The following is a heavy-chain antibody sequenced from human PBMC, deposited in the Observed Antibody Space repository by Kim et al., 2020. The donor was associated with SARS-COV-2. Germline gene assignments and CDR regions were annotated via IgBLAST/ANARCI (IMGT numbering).Heavy chain of an antibody. D-gene: IGHD3-10*01. Sequence: VKGRVTISRDNAKNSLYLQMNSLRAEDTAVYYCARDIGASYYGSGSSDYWGQGTLVTVSS. CDR3: ARDIGASYYGSGSSDY. V-gene: IGHV3-11*06. J-gene: IGHJ4*02.